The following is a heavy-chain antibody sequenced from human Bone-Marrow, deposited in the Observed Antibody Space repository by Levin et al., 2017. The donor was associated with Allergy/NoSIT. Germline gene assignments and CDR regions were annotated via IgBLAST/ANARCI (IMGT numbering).Heavy chain of an antibody. D-gene: IGHD4-17*01. Sequence: PSETLSLTCVGSGFTFSDYYMNWIRQAPGKGLEWVSYISSSGYSISYADSVKGRFTISRDNAKNSLYLQMNSLRAEDTAVYYCARVLPTHDYGDYTRFDPWGQGTLVTVSS. CDR1: GFTFSDYY. CDR2: ISSSGYSI. V-gene: IGHV3-11*01. J-gene: IGHJ5*02. CDR3: ARVLPTHDYGDYTRFDP.